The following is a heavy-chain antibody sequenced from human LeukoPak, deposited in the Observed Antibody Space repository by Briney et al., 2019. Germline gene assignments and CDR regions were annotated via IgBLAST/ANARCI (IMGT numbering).Heavy chain of an antibody. D-gene: IGHD6-19*01. CDR2: INHSGST. J-gene: IGHJ4*02. CDR1: GGSFSGYY. Sequence: PSETLSLTCAVYGGSFSGYYWSWIRQPPGKGLEWIGEINHSGSTNYNPSLKSRVTISVDTSKNQFSLKLSSVTAADTAVYYCARGRMSGWLKASYFDYWGQGTLVTVSS. CDR3: ARGRMSGWLKASYFDY. V-gene: IGHV4-34*01.